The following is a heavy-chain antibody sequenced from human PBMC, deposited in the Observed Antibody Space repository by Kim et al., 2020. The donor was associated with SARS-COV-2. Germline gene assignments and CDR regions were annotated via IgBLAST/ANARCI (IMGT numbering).Heavy chain of an antibody. J-gene: IGHJ4*01. CDR2: ISGVGEST. V-gene: IGHV3-23*01. D-gene: IGHD6-19*01. CDR1: GFSFSTYA. Sequence: GGSLRLSCAAAGFSFSTYAMSWVRQAPGKGLEWVSAISGVGESTFYADSVKGRFTISADFSKNTLYLQMSSLRADDTAVYYCARDSSGWYRLGPYFDFWG. CDR3: ARDSSGWYRLGPYFDF.